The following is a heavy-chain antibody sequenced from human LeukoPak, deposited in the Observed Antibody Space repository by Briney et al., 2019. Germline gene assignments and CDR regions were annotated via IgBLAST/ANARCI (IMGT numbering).Heavy chain of an antibody. CDR1: GFTFSSYS. D-gene: IGHD6-19*01. CDR2: TRNRANGYTT. J-gene: IGHJ5*02. CDR3: VRVQGSGWHESYFDL. V-gene: IGHV3-72*01. Sequence: GGSLRLSCAASGFTFSSYSMNWVRQAPGEGLEWVGRTRNRANGYTTEYAASVEGRFTISRDDSKNSLYLQVASLDTEDTATYYCVRVQGSGWHESYFDLWGQGTLVIVSP.